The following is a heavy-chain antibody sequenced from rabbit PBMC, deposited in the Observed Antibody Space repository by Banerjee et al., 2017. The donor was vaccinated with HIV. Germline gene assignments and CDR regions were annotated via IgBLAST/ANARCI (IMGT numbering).Heavy chain of an antibody. D-gene: IGHD2-1*01. CDR1: GFSFSSSYW. J-gene: IGHJ4*01. CDR3: ARDWPGGGDAFNL. CDR2: IPGGSSGST. Sequence: QEQLEESGGGLVKPEGSLTLTCTASGFSFSSSYWICWVRQAPGKGLEWIACIPGGSSGSTFYANWAKGRFTGSKTSSTTVTLKMTSLTAADTATYFCARDWPGGGDAFNLWGPGTLVTVS. V-gene: IGHV1S45*01.